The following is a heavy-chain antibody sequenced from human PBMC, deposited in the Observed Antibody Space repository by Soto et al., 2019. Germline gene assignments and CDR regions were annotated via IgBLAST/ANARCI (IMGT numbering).Heavy chain of an antibody. J-gene: IGHJ4*02. D-gene: IGHD1-1*01. Sequence: GSLRLYCAASGXTITDHYMYWVRRAPGKGLEWVGRARNKVNGYIIAYAASVRGRFIISRDYSRNSLYLQMKSLKTEDTAVYFCARLMGTSFDLWGQGTLVTVSS. CDR3: ARLMGTSFDL. CDR1: GXTITDHY. CDR2: ARNKVNGYII. V-gene: IGHV3-72*01.